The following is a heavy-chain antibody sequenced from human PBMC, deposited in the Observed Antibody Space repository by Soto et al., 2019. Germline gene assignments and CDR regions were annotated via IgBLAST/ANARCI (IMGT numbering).Heavy chain of an antibody. J-gene: IGHJ4*01. Sequence: ASVKVSCKTFGYTFTNYVIHWVRQAPGQGLEWMGWINAGTGNTKYSQKLQDRLTISRDTSAATVYLDLSRLASEDTAVYYCARGRASWYWDFWGHGTLVTVSS. D-gene: IGHD2-8*02. CDR3: ARGRASWYWDF. CDR1: GYTFTNYV. V-gene: IGHV1-3*01. CDR2: INAGTGNT.